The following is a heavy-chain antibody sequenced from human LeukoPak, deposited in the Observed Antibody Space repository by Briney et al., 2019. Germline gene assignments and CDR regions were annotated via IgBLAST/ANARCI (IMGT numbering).Heavy chain of an antibody. V-gene: IGHV1-69*05. CDR3: ARGSYYGSGSYSD. CDR2: IIPIFGTA. CDR1: GGTFSSYA. Sequence: ASVKASCKASGGTFSSYAISWVRQAPGQGLEWMGRIIPIFGTANYAQKFQGRVTITTDESTSTAYMELSSLRSEDTAVYYCARGSYYGSGSYSDWGQGTLVTVSS. D-gene: IGHD3-10*01. J-gene: IGHJ4*02.